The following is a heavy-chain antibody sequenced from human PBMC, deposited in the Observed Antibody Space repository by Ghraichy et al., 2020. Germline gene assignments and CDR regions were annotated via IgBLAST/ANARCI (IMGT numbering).Heavy chain of an antibody. V-gene: IGHV1-24*01. Sequence: ASVKVSCKVSGYTLTELSMHWVRQAPGKGLEWMGGFDPEDGETIYAQKFQGRVTMTEDTSTDTAYMELSSLRSEDTAVYYCATDSSGYYYPGNWGQGTLVTVSS. D-gene: IGHD3-22*01. J-gene: IGHJ4*02. CDR2: FDPEDGET. CDR1: GYTLTELS. CDR3: ATDSSGYYYPGN.